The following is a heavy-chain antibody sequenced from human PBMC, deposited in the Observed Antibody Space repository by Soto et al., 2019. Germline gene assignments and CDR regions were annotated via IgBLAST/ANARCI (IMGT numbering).Heavy chain of an antibody. Sequence: ASVKVSCKASGYTFTSYGISWVRQAPGQGLEWMGWISAYNGNTNYAQKLQGRVTMTTDTSTSTAYMELRSLRSDDTAVYYCASDGDDDGFYGAFDIWGQGTMVTVSS. CDR3: ASDGDDDGFYGAFDI. V-gene: IGHV1-18*01. CDR2: ISAYNGNT. CDR1: GYTFTSYG. D-gene: IGHD4-17*01. J-gene: IGHJ3*02.